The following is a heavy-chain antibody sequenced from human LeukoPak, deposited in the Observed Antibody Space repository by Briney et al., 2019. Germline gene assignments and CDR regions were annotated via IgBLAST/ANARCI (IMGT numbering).Heavy chain of an antibody. D-gene: IGHD5-24*01. V-gene: IGHV3-30*18. Sequence: GRSLRLSCAASGFTFSSYGMHWVRQAPGKGLEWVAVILYDGSNKYYADSVKGRFTISRDNSKNTLYLQMNSLRAEDTAVYYCAKDHGRDGYNFDYWGQGTLVTVSS. CDR2: ILYDGSNK. J-gene: IGHJ4*02. CDR3: AKDHGRDGYNFDY. CDR1: GFTFSSYG.